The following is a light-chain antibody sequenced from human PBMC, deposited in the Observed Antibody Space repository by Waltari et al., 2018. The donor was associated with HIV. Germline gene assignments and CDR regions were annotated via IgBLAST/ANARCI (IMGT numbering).Light chain of an antibody. CDR2: DAS. V-gene: IGKV3-11*01. CDR1: QGISSY. CDR3: QQRNNWPF. Sequence: LTQSPSFLSASVGDRVTITCRASQGISSYLAWYQQKPGQAPRLLIYDASNRATGIPARFSGSGSGTDFTLTISSLEPEDFAVYYCQQRNNWPFFGPGAKVDIK. J-gene: IGKJ3*01.